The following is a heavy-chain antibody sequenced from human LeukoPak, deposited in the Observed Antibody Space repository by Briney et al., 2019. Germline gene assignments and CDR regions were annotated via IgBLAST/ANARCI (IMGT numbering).Heavy chain of an antibody. Sequence: SETLSLTCTVSGASINNNYYWGWIRQPPGKGLEWIGSIYYSGNTYYSPSLKSRVTLSIDTSKSQFSLKVTSVTAADAAVYYCARRGYHGDYELGGAFDIWGQGTRVSVSS. J-gene: IGHJ3*02. CDR1: GASINNNYY. V-gene: IGHV4-39*01. D-gene: IGHD4-17*01. CDR2: IYYSGNT. CDR3: ARRGYHGDYELGGAFDI.